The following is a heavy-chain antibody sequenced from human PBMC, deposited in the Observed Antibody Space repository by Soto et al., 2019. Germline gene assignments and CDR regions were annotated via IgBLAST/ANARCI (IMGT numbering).Heavy chain of an antibody. CDR1: GGTFSSYA. CDR2: IIPIFGTA. D-gene: IGHD3-22*01. J-gene: IGHJ3*02. V-gene: IGHV1-69*12. CDR3: ARDLGSRYYDSSGYDAFDI. Sequence: QVQLVQSGAEVKKPGSSVKVSCKASGGTFSSYAISWVRQAPGQGLEWMGGIIPIFGTANYAQKFQGRVTITADESTSTAYMELSSLRSEDTAVYYCARDLGSRYYDSSGYDAFDIWGQGTMVTVSS.